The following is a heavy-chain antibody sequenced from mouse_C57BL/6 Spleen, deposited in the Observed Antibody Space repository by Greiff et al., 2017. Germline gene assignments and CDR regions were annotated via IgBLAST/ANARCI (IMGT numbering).Heavy chain of an antibody. J-gene: IGHJ4*01. Sequence: EVHLVESGGGLVKPGGSLKLSCAASGFTFSSYAMSWVRQTPEKRLEWVATISDGGSYTYYPDNVKGRFTISRDNAKNNLYLQMSHLKSEDTAMYYCARDAIYDGYYDAMDYWGQGTSVTVSS. V-gene: IGHV5-4*01. CDR3: ARDAIYDGYYDAMDY. D-gene: IGHD2-3*01. CDR1: GFTFSSYA. CDR2: ISDGGSYT.